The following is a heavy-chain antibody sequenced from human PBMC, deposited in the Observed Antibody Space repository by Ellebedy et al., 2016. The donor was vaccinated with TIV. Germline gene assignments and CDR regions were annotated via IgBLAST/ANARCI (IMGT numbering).Heavy chain of an antibody. CDR3: ARQTVTTPFFTGSLDL. Sequence: GGSLRLXXAASGFTFSRYVTYWVRQAPGKGLEWVAVISYDGRNNYYLDSVKGRFTISRDNSKNTLYLQMDSLRAEDTALYYCARQTVTTPFFTGSLDLWGQGTLVTVSS. V-gene: IGHV3-30-3*01. CDR2: ISYDGRNN. CDR1: GFTFSRYV. J-gene: IGHJ4*02. D-gene: IGHD4-17*01.